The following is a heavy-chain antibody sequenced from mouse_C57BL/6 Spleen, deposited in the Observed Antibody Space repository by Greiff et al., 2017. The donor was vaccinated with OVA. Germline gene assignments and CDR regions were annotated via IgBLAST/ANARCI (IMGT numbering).Heavy chain of an antibody. CDR1: GYTFTSYW. Sequence: QVQLQQPGAELVKPGAYVKMSCKASGYTFTSYWITRRNHTPGQGPHPIVDIYPGSGSTNYNEKFKSKASLTVDTSSSTAYMQLSSLTSEDSAVYYCARKGITTVVYFDYWGQGTTLTVSS. V-gene: IGHV1-55*01. J-gene: IGHJ2*01. D-gene: IGHD1-1*01. CDR2: IYPGSGST. CDR3: ARKGITTVVYFDY.